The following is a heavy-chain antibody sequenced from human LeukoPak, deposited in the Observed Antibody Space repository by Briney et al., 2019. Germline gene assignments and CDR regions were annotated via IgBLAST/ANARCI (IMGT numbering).Heavy chain of an antibody. Sequence: SETLSLTCAVYVGSFSGYCWSWLRQPPGKGLEWIGEIKHSGSTNYNPPLKSRVTISVDTSKNQFSLKLSSVTAADTAVYYCARGGAVLLRVDYWGQGILVTVSS. J-gene: IGHJ4*02. CDR2: IKHSGST. D-gene: IGHD3-10*01. V-gene: IGHV4-34*01. CDR1: VGSFSGYC. CDR3: ARGGAVLLRVDY.